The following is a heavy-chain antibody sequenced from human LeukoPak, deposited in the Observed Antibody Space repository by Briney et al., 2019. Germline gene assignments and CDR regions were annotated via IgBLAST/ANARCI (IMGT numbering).Heavy chain of an antibody. D-gene: IGHD6-19*01. Sequence: PSETLSLTCTVSGGSISSSSYYWGWIRQPPGKGLEWIGSIYYSGSTYYNPSLKSRVTISVDKSKNQFSLKLSSVTAADTAVYYCARDWDPTDSSGRRPFDYWGQGTLVTVSS. CDR3: ARDWDPTDSSGRRPFDY. J-gene: IGHJ4*02. V-gene: IGHV4-39*07. CDR1: GGSISSSSYY. CDR2: IYYSGST.